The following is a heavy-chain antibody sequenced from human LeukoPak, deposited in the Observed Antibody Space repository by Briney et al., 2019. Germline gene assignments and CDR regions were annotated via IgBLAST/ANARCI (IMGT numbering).Heavy chain of an antibody. CDR2: ISGSGGST. D-gene: IGHD1-26*01. CDR1: GFTFSSYD. CDR3: AKGLNSGSYRWFDY. V-gene: IGHV3-23*01. Sequence: PGGTLRLSCAASGFTFSSYDMSWVRQAPGSGLEWVSAISGSGGSTYYADSVKGRFTISRDNSKNTLYLQMNSLRAEDTAVYYCAKGLNSGSYRWFDYWGQGTLVTVSS. J-gene: IGHJ4*02.